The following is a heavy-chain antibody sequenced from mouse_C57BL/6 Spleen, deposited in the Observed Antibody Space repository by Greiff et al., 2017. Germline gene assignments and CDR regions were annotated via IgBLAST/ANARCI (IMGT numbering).Heavy chain of an antibody. Sequence: QVQLQQPGAELVKPGASVKLSCKASGYTFTSYWMHWVKQRPGQGLEWIGMIHPNSGSTNYNEKFKSKATLTVDKSSSTAYMQLSSLTSEDSAVYYCARRGTGPYYAMDYWGQGTSVTVSS. CDR2: IHPNSGST. J-gene: IGHJ4*01. V-gene: IGHV1-64*01. CDR3: ARRGTGPYYAMDY. D-gene: IGHD3-1*01. CDR1: GYTFTSYW.